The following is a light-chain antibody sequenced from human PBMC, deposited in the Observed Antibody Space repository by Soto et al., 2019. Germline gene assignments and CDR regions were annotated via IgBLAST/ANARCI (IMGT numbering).Light chain of an antibody. Sequence: QSALTQPRSVSGSPGQSVTISCTGSSSDVGGYNYVSWYQQHPGKAPKLMIYDVSKRPSGVPDRFSGSKSGNTASLTISGLQADDEADYYCCSYAGSYTVLFGGGTQLTVL. CDR1: SSDVGGYNY. CDR3: CSYAGSYTVL. V-gene: IGLV2-11*01. J-gene: IGLJ7*01. CDR2: DVS.